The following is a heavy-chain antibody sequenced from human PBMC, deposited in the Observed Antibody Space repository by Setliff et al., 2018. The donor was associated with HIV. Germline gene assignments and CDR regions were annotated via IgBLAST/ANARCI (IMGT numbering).Heavy chain of an antibody. Sequence: GPSVKVSCKASGYAFSNYGINWVRQAPGLGLEWMGWISGYNAKTDFAQKFRDRVSVTTDSSASTVYMEVMRLTSDDTAVYYCAREGVATPDEEGYYFDQWGQGTLVTVSS. CDR1: GYAFSNYG. V-gene: IGHV1-18*01. D-gene: IGHD6-13*01. J-gene: IGHJ4*02. CDR2: ISGYNAKT. CDR3: AREGVATPDEEGYYFDQ.